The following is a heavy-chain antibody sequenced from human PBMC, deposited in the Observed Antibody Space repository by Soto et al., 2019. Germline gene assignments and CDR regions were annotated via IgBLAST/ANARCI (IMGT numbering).Heavy chain of an antibody. Sequence: QIQLLQSGAEVKKPGASVKVTCKASGYTFRNFGITWVRQAPGQGLEWMGWISAYNANANYAQKFQGRLTMTADTSKSTDYMELRSLRSDDTAVYYCARENSYYDYWGQGTLVTVSS. J-gene: IGHJ4*02. CDR2: ISAYNANA. CDR1: GYTFRNFG. CDR3: ARENSYYDY. V-gene: IGHV1-18*01.